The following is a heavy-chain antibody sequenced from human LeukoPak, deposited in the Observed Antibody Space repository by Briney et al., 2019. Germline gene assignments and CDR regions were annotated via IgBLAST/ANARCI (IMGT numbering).Heavy chain of an antibody. D-gene: IGHD1-26*01. Sequence: GGSQPLSYAFFGFTLQDSPIRWGRQAPGKGLEWVSLISFSGDNTYYTDSVKGRLTISRDNSKDTLYLQMNRLRAEVTPISSSSRDIDLSTWGPGTMVTVSS. CDR3: SRDIDLST. V-gene: IGHV3-23*01. CDR2: ISFSGDNT. J-gene: IGHJ3*01. CDR1: GFTLQDSP.